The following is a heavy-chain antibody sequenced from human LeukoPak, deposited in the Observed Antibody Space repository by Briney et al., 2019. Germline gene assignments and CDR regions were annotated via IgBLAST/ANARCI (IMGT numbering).Heavy chain of an antibody. V-gene: IGHV4-39*01. D-gene: IGHD6-19*01. Sequence: PSETLSLTCTVSGGSISSTSYYWGWIRQPPGKGPEWIGGIYYSGTTYYNPSLKSRVTISVDTSINQFSLKVSSVTAADTAVYCCARHGNAGHISGWPADYWGQGTLVTVSS. CDR1: GGSISSTSYY. J-gene: IGHJ4*02. CDR3: ARHGNAGHISGWPADY. CDR2: IYYSGTT.